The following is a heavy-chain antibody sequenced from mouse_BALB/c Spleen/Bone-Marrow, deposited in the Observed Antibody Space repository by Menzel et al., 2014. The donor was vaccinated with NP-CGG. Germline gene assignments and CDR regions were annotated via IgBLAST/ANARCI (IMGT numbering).Heavy chain of an antibody. D-gene: IGHD2-14*01. CDR2: ISNGGGSA. CDR3: ARHDYRDDAWFAY. Sequence: EVKVVESGGGLVQPGGSLKLSCAPSGFTFSDYYMYWVRQTPEKRLEWVAYISNGGGSAYNPDTVKGRFTISRDNDKNTLYLQMSRLKSEDTAVYYCARHDYRDDAWFAYWGQGTLVTVSA. V-gene: IGHV5-12*01. CDR1: GFTFSDYY. J-gene: IGHJ3*01.